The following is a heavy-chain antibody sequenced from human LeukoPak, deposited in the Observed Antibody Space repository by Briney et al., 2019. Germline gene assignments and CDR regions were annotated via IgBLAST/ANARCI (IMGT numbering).Heavy chain of an antibody. V-gene: IGHV3-53*01. D-gene: IGHD1-26*01. CDR1: GFTVSNNY. CDR3: ARGGGSYYVIDY. CDR2: IYGGGSI. J-gene: IGHJ4*02. Sequence: GGSLRLSCAASGFTVSNNYMSWVRQAPGEGLEWVSVIYGGGSIYYADSVKGRFTISRDYSKTTLYLQMSSLRAEDTAVYYCARGGGSYYVIDYWGQGTLVTVSS.